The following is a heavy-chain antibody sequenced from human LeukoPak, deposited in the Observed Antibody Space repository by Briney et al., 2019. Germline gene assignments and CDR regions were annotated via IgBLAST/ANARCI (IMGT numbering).Heavy chain of an antibody. J-gene: IGHJ4*02. CDR1: GFTFSSYA. Sequence: GGSLRLSCAASGFTFSSYAMHWVRQAPGKGLEWVAVVSYDGSNKYYADSVKGRFTISRDNSKNTLYLQMGSLRAEDTAVYYCVKDAPSGSFDYWGQGTLVTVSS. CDR2: VSYDGSNK. V-gene: IGHV3-30*14. CDR3: VKDAPSGSFDY. D-gene: IGHD3-10*01.